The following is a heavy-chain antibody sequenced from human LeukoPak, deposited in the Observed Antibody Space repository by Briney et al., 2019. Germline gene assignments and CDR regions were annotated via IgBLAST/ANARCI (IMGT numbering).Heavy chain of an antibody. J-gene: IGHJ3*02. V-gene: IGHV1-46*01. CDR3: ARDRSLHYYDSSGHPNDAFDI. CDR1: GYTFTSYY. Sequence: ASVKVSCKASGYTFTSYYMHWVRQAPGQGLEWMGIINPSGGSTSYAQKFQGRVTMTRDMSTSTVYMELSSLRSEDTAVYYCARDRSLHYYDSSGHPNDAFDIWGQGTMVTVSS. CDR2: INPSGGST. D-gene: IGHD3-22*01.